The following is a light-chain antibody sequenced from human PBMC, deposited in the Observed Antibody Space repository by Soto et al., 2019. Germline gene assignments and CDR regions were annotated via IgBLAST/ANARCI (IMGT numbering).Light chain of an antibody. CDR1: SSNIGSNA. Sequence: QSVLTQPPTAYGTPGQRVTIACSGSSSNIGSNAVNWYQQLPGTAPKLLIYSNNQRPSGVPGRFSGSKSGTSASLAISGLQSEDEADYYCAAWDDSLNGWVFGGGTKLTVL. CDR3: AAWDDSLNGWV. V-gene: IGLV1-44*01. CDR2: SNN. J-gene: IGLJ3*02.